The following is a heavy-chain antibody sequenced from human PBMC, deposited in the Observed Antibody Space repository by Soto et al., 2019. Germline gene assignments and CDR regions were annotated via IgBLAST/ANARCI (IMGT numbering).Heavy chain of an antibody. Sequence: GGSLRLSCAASGFTFSSYGMHWVRQAPGKGLEWVAVIWYDGSNKYYADSVKGRFTISGDNSKNTLYLQMNSLRAEDTAVYYCARDYYDSSGYYYDAFDIWGQGTMVTVSS. V-gene: IGHV3-33*01. CDR3: ARDYYDSSGYYYDAFDI. J-gene: IGHJ3*02. CDR1: GFTFSSYG. D-gene: IGHD3-22*01. CDR2: IWYDGSNK.